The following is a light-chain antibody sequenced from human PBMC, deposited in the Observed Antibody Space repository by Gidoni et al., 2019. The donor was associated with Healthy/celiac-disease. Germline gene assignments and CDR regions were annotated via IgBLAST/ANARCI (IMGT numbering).Light chain of an antibody. Sequence: DIQMTQSPSTLSASVGDRVTITCRASQSISSWLAWYQQKPGKAPKLLIYKASSLESGVPSRFSGSGSGTEFTLTISSLQPDDFANYYCQQYSRTFGQGTKVEIK. CDR2: KAS. V-gene: IGKV1-5*03. CDR3: QQYSRT. J-gene: IGKJ1*01. CDR1: QSISSW.